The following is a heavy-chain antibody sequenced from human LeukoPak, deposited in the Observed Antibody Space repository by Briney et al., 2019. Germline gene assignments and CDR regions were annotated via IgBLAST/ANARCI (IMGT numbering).Heavy chain of an antibody. CDR3: AILAAAGCDY. Sequence: PGGSLRLSCAASGFTFSSYSMNWVRQAPGKGLEWVSFISSSPSTIYYADSVKGRFTISGDNAKNSLYLQMNSLRAEDTAVYYCAILAAAGCDYWGQGTLVTVSS. CDR1: GFTFSSYS. D-gene: IGHD6-13*01. CDR2: ISSSPSTI. V-gene: IGHV3-48*04. J-gene: IGHJ4*02.